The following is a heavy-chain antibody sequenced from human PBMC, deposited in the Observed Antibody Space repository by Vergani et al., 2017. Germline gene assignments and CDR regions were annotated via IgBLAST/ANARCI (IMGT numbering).Heavy chain of an antibody. V-gene: IGHV3-23*01. CDR3: AKTNPRNSGYDYLYYYHAMDA. Sequence: EVQLLESGGDLVQPGGSLRLSCAASGFTFNHYAMNWVRQAPGKGLEWVSGISGSGGITYYAGSVKGRFTISRDSSKNTLYLLMNSLRAGDTAVYYCAKTNPRNSGYDYLYYYHAMDAWGQGTTVTVSS. CDR1: GFTFNHYA. J-gene: IGHJ6*02. D-gene: IGHD5-12*01. CDR2: ISGSGGIT.